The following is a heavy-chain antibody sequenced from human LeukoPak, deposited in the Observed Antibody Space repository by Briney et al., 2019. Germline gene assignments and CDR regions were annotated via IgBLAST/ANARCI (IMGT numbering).Heavy chain of an antibody. CDR3: AKDRVSRDADY. CDR2: ISGNSSTI. Sequence: GGSLRLSCAASGFTFSSYWMSWVRQAPGKGLEWVSYISGNSSTIYYADSVKGRFTISRDNSKNTLYLQMNSLRAEDTAVYYCAKDRVSRDADYWGQGTLVTVSS. CDR1: GFTFSSYW. J-gene: IGHJ4*02. V-gene: IGHV3-48*01. D-gene: IGHD5-24*01.